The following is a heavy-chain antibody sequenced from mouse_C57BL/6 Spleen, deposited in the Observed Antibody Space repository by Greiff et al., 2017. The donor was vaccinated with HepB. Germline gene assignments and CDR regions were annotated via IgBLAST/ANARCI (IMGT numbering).Heavy chain of an antibody. J-gene: IGHJ3*01. Sequence: VQLQQSGPELVKPGASVKISCKASGYAFSSSWMNWVKQRPGKGLEWIGRIYPGDGDTNYNGKFKGKATLTADKSSSTAYMQLSSLTSEDSAVYFCARGVLSWFAYWGQGTLVTVSA. V-gene: IGHV1-82*01. CDR1: GYAFSSSW. CDR3: ARGVLSWFAY. D-gene: IGHD6-2*01. CDR2: IYPGDGDT.